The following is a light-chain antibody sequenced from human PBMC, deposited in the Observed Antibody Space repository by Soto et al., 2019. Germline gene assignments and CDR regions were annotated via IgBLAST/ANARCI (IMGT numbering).Light chain of an antibody. CDR2: DAS. J-gene: IGKJ5*01. Sequence: DIHITHSPSSLSSSVVYIFTITCQASQNINNYLNWYQQKPGRAPKLLIYDASNLEAGVPSRFRGSGSGTDFTFTISRLQPEDIATYYCQQYENLPTFGQGTRLEI. CDR3: QQYENLPT. CDR1: QNINNY. V-gene: IGKV1-33*01.